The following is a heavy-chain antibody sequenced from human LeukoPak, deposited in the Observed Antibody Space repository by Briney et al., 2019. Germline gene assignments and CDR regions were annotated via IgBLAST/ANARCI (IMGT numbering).Heavy chain of an antibody. V-gene: IGHV3-30*18. CDR2: ISYDGSNK. CDR3: AKDQRYYYDSSGYLFPFDI. Sequence: GRSLRLSCAASGFTFSDYGMHWVRQAPGKGLEWVALISYDGSNKYYADSVKGRFTISRDNSKNTLYLQMNSLRAEDTAVYYCAKDQRYYYDSSGYLFPFDIWGQGTMVTVSS. J-gene: IGHJ3*02. D-gene: IGHD3-22*01. CDR1: GFTFSDYG.